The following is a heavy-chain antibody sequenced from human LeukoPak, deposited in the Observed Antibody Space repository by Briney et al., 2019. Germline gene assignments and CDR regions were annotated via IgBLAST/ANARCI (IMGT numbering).Heavy chain of an antibody. J-gene: IGHJ6*03. Sequence: GGSLRLSCAASGFTFSSYWMSWVRQAPGKGLDWVANIKQDGSEKYYVDSVKGRFTIPRDNAKNSLYLQMNSLRAEDTAVYYCASGYGDYYYMDVWGKGTTVTVSS. CDR1: GFTFSSYW. V-gene: IGHV3-7*01. CDR3: ASGYGDYYYMDV. D-gene: IGHD4-17*01. CDR2: IKQDGSEK.